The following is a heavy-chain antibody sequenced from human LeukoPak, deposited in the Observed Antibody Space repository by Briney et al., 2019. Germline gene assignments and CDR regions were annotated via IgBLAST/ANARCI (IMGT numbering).Heavy chain of an antibody. CDR1: GFTFSDYW. D-gene: IGHD4-17*01. Sequence: GSLRLSCAASGFTFSDYWMHWVRQAPGKGLEWISYIDSDTYGNTIYYADIVRGRFTISRDNAKNSLYLQMNSLRDEDTALYYCARDRDYAFDYWGQGTLVTVSS. V-gene: IGHV3-48*02. J-gene: IGHJ4*02. CDR3: ARDRDYAFDY. CDR2: IDSDTYGNTI.